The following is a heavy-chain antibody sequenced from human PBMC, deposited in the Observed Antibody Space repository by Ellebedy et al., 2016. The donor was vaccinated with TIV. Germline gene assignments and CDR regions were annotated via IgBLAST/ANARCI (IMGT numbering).Heavy chain of an antibody. J-gene: IGHJ4*02. Sequence: ASVKVSCKASGYTFTSYGISWVRQAPGQGLEWMGWISVSNGNTNYIEELQGRVTMTTDTSTSTAYMELRSLKSDDTAVYFCARTFVDTAMGGGVDYWGQGTLVTVSS. CDR2: ISVSNGNT. D-gene: IGHD5-18*01. V-gene: IGHV1-18*04. CDR1: GYTFTSYG. CDR3: ARTFVDTAMGGGVDY.